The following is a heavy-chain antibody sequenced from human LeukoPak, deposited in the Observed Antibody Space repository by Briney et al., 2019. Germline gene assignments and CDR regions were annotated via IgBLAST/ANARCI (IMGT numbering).Heavy chain of an antibody. D-gene: IGHD5-24*01. V-gene: IGHV4-59*01. CDR1: GGSISSYY. Sequence: SETLSLTCTVSGGSISSYYWSWIRQPPGKGLEWIGYIYYSGSTNYNPSLKSRVTISVDTSKNQFSLKLSSVTAADTAVYYCARRADGYNSGWFDPWGQGTLVTVSS. CDR3: ARRADGYNSGWFDP. CDR2: IYYSGST. J-gene: IGHJ5*02.